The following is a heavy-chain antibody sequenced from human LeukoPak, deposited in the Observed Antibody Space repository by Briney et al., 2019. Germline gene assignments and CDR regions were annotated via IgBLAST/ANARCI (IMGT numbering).Heavy chain of an antibody. CDR3: TRGPIPLWLYSGMDV. V-gene: IGHV3-49*04. CDR2: IRSKAYGGTT. D-gene: IGHD2-2*02. CDR1: GFSFGDHA. J-gene: IGHJ6*02. Sequence: GGSLRLSCTAFGFSFGDHAMSWVRQAPGKGLEWVGFIRSKAYGGTTEYAASVKGRLTISREDSISIAYLQMNSLKTEDTAVYFCTRGPIPLWLYSGMDVWGQGTTVIVSS.